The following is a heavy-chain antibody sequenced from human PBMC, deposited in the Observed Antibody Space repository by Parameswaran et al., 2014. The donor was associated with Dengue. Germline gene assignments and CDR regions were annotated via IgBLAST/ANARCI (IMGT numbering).Heavy chain of an antibody. V-gene: IGHV3-23*01. D-gene: IGHD4-11*01. CDR3: AKELTTFDY. Sequence: IRQPPGKGLEWVSAISGSGGSTYYADSVKGRFTISRDNSKNTLYLQMNSLRAEDTAVYYCAKELTTFDYWGQGTLVTVSS. J-gene: IGHJ4*02. CDR2: ISGSGGST.